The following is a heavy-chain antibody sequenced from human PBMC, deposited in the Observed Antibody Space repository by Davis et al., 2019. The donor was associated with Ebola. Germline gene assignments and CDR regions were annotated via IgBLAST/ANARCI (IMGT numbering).Heavy chain of an antibody. Sequence: HTGGSLRLSCAASGFSFSSTWMHWVRQAPGKGLVWVSRIHSDGTSTIYTDSVKGRFTISRDNAKNTLYLQMNSLRAEDTAVYYCARDSDDYSFDYWGQGTLVTVSS. CDR3: ARDSDDYSFDY. CDR2: IHSDGTST. V-gene: IGHV3-74*01. CDR1: GFSFSSTW. D-gene: IGHD4-11*01. J-gene: IGHJ4*02.